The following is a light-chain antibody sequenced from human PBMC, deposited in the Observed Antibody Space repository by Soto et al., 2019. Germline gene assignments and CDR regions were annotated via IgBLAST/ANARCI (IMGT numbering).Light chain of an antibody. CDR1: QTFSNSF. J-gene: IGKJ5*01. Sequence: EIVLTQSPGTLSLSPVEGATLSFSASQTFSNSFLSWFQQIPGQAPRLLIYGASMRATGIPDRFSGSGSGTDFTLTISRLEPEDFAVYYCQQCGSSSTFGQGTRLEIK. CDR3: QQCGSSST. V-gene: IGKV3-20*01. CDR2: GAS.